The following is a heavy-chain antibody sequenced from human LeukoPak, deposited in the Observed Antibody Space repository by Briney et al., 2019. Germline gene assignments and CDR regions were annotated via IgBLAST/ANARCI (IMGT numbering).Heavy chain of an antibody. D-gene: IGHD4-11*01. J-gene: IGHJ6*02. Sequence: GGFLRLFWEASGFTVSSNYMRWVRQAPGKGLEGDSVIYSCGSTYYADSVKGRFTISRDNSTNTLYLQMNSLRGEDTAVYYCAGWTVTTYYYYYGMDVWGQGTTVTVSS. CDR2: IYSCGST. CDR3: AGWTVTTYYYYYGMDV. V-gene: IGHV3-53*01. CDR1: GFTVSSNY.